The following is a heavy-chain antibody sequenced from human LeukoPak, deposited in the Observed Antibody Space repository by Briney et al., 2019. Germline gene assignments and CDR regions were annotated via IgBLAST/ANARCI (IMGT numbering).Heavy chain of an antibody. CDR1: GGTFSSYA. D-gene: IGHD6-13*01. J-gene: IGHJ4*02. CDR3: ARGVDYSSSWYD. V-gene: IGHV1-69*01. Sequence: ASVKVSCKASGGTFSSYAISWVRQAPGQGLEWMGGIIPIFGTANYAQKFQGRVTITADESTSTAYMELSSLRSEDTAVYYCARGVDYSSSWYDWGQGTLVTVSS. CDR2: IIPIFGTA.